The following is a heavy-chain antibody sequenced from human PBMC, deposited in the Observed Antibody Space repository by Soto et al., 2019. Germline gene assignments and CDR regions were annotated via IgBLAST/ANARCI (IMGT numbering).Heavy chain of an antibody. D-gene: IGHD1-26*01. V-gene: IGHV1-3*01. Sequence: ASVKVSCKASGYTFTSYAMHWVRQAPGQRLEWMGWINAGNGNTGYAQKFQGRVTMTRNTSISTAYMELSSLRSEDTAVYYCARSDWEGYAFDIWGQGTMVTVSS. CDR1: GYTFTSYA. CDR3: ARSDWEGYAFDI. J-gene: IGHJ3*02. CDR2: INAGNGNT.